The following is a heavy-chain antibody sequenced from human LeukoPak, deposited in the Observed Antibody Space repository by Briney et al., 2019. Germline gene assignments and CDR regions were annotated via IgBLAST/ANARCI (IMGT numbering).Heavy chain of an antibody. CDR2: IYYSGST. Sequence: PSQTLSLTCTVSGGSISSGGYYWSWIRQHPGKGLEWIGYIYYSGSTYYNPSLKSRVTISVDTSKNQFSLKLSSVTAADTAVYYCASSPSRYCSSTSCSYYYYYGMDVWGQGTTVTVSS. D-gene: IGHD2-2*01. J-gene: IGHJ6*02. V-gene: IGHV4-30-4*08. CDR3: ASSPSRYCSSTSCSYYYYYGMDV. CDR1: GGSISSGGYY.